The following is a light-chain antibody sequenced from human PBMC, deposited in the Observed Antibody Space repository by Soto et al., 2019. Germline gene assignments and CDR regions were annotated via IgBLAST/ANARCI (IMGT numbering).Light chain of an antibody. J-gene: IGKJ2*01. CDR3: QQYGGSPRT. CDR2: GAS. CDR1: QSVSSTY. V-gene: IGKV3-20*01. Sequence: EIVLTQSPATLSVSPGERATLFCRASQSVSSTYLAWYQQRPGQAPRLLMYGASNSATGIPDRFSGSGSGTDFTLTITRLEPEDFAVYYCQQYGGSPRTFGQGTKLDIK.